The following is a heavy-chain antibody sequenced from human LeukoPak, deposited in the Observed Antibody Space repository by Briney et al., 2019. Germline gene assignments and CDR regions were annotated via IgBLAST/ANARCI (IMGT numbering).Heavy chain of an antibody. CDR2: ISYDGSNK. J-gene: IGHJ4*02. CDR1: GFTFSSYA. CDR3: AKDRRRYCSGGSCSPDY. V-gene: IGHV3-30*04. D-gene: IGHD2-15*01. Sequence: GGSLRLSCAASGFTFSSYAMHWVRQAPGKGLEWVAVISYDGSNKYYADSVKGRFTISRDNSKNTLYLQMNSLRAEDTAVYYCAKDRRRYCSGGSCSPDYWGQGTLVTVSS.